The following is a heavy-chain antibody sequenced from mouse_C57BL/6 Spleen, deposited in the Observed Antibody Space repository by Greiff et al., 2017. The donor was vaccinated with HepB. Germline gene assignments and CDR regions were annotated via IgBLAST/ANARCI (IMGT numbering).Heavy chain of an antibody. CDR1: GYAFSSYW. D-gene: IGHD1-1*01. Sequence: VQLQQSGAELVKPGASVKISCKASGYAFSSYWMNWVKQRPGKGLEWIGQIYPGDGDTNYNGKFKGKATLTADKSSSTAYMQLSSLTSEDSAVYFCARPHLYYGSSYGYFDVWGTGTTVTVSS. V-gene: IGHV1-80*01. CDR2: IYPGDGDT. CDR3: ARPHLYYGSSYGYFDV. J-gene: IGHJ1*03.